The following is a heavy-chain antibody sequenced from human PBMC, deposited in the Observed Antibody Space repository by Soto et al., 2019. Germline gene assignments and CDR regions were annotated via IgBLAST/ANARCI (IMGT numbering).Heavy chain of an antibody. CDR1: GCTFSNSW. CDR2: IKEDGTAK. J-gene: IGHJ4*02. Sequence: PGGSLRLSCAASGCTFSNSWMNWVRQAPGKGLEWVANIKEDGTAKYYLDSVKGRFTVSRDNVKNSLYLQMNSLRAEDTAMYYCTTDRGYLTFDYWGPGTLVTVSS. CDR3: TTDRGYLTFDY. D-gene: IGHD3-22*01. V-gene: IGHV3-7*01.